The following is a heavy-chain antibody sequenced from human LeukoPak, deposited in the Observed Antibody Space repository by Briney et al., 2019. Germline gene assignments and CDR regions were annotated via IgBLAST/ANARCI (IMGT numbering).Heavy chain of an antibody. J-gene: IGHJ6*03. CDR1: GGSISNYY. CDR2: IYTSGTT. V-gene: IGHV4-4*07. Sequence: NPSETLSLTCTVSGGSISNYYWSWIRQPAGKGLEWIGRIYTSGTTHYNPSLKSRVTMSVDTSKNQFSLNLSSVTAADTAVYYCARASSSSSFARSTFLGYYYMDVWGKGTTVTVSS. D-gene: IGHD6-6*01. CDR3: ARASSSSSFARSTFLGYYYMDV.